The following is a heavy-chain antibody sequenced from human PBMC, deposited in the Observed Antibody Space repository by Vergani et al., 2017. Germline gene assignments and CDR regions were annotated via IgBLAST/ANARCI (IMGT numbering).Heavy chain of an antibody. D-gene: IGHD6-13*01. CDR3: ATKRCVPPGCQIGYLRE. J-gene: IGHJ1*01. Sequence: QVHLVESGGGVVQPGRSLRLSCVVSGFTSSYYGMHWVRQAPGKGLEWVAVISYDGTQKYYADSVKGRFTISRDNSKSTLYLQMNSLRTEDTAVYYCATKRCVPPGCQIGYLREWGQGTLVTVSS. CDR2: ISYDGTQK. CDR1: GFTSSYYG. V-gene: IGHV3-30*03.